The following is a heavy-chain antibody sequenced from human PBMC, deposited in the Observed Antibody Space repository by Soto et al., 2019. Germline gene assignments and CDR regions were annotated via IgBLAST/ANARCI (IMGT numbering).Heavy chain of an antibody. CDR3: ERGGYCDTTTCYRLNAFDV. CDR1: GLTFSSYE. J-gene: IGHJ3*01. D-gene: IGHD2-2*01. CDR2: ISPSGTT. Sequence: GGSLSRSCAVSGLTFSSYEMKWVRQAPEKGLEWVSYISPSGTTIYADSVRGRFTISRDNAKNSLYLQMNSLRAEDTAVYYCERGGYCDTTTCYRLNAFDVWGQGTVVTVSS. V-gene: IGHV3-48*03.